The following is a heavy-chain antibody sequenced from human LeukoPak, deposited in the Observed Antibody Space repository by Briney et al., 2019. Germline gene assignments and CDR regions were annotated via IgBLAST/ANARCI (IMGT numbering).Heavy chain of an antibody. CDR2: INWNGGST. J-gene: IGHJ3*02. Sequence: PGGAPGLSCAGSGFHFYDYGMGWGRPAPGEGRGWVSGINWNGGSTGYADSVKGRFTISRDNAKNSLYLQMNSLRAEDTALYYCARLGVGATRDAFDIWGQGTMVTVSS. CDR1: GFHFYDYG. D-gene: IGHD1-26*01. V-gene: IGHV3-20*04. CDR3: ARLGVGATRDAFDI.